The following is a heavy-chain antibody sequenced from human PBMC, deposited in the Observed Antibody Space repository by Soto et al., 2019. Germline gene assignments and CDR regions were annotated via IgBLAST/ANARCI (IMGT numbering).Heavy chain of an antibody. CDR3: AREGTMGTPPDY. Sequence: EVQLVESGGGLVQPGGSLRLSCAASGFTFSNYEMNWVRQAPGKGLEWLSYISSSGSIIYYADSVKGRFTISRDNAKNSLYLKMNSLRAEDTAVYYCAREGTMGTPPDYWGQGTLVTVSS. CDR1: GFTFSNYE. D-gene: IGHD7-27*01. J-gene: IGHJ4*02. V-gene: IGHV3-48*03. CDR2: ISSSGSII.